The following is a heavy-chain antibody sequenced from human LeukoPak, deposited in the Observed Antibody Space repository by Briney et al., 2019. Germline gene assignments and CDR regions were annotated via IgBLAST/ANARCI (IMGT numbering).Heavy chain of an antibody. CDR1: GYSFTSYW. Sequence: KGGESLKISCKGSGYSFTSYWIGWVRQMPGKGLEWMGVIYPDDSDTRYSPSFEGQVTISADKSINTAFLQWSSLKASDTAMYYCATSTFGGGYYYYYMDVWGMGTSVIVSS. J-gene: IGHJ6*03. CDR3: ATSTFGGGYYYYYMDV. CDR2: IYPDDSDT. V-gene: IGHV5-51*01. D-gene: IGHD3-16*01.